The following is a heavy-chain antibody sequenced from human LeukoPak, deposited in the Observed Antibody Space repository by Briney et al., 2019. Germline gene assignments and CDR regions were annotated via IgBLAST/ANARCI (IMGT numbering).Heavy chain of an antibody. Sequence: GGSLRLSCEASGLAFSSHAMTWVRQAPGKGLEWVSGITSSGGSTYHAESVKGRFTISRDNSKNTLYLQMNSLRAEDTAVYYCATRPPSETYYGVLNYWGQGTLVTVSS. CDR2: ITSSGGST. J-gene: IGHJ4*02. D-gene: IGHD1-26*01. V-gene: IGHV3-23*01. CDR3: ATRPPSETYYGVLNY. CDR1: GLAFSSHA.